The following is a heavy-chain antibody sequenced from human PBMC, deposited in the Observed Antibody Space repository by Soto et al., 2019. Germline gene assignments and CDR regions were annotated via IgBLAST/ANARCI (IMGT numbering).Heavy chain of an antibody. V-gene: IGHV3-23*01. D-gene: IGHD3-22*01. J-gene: IGHJ4*02. CDR1: GFTFSSYA. CDR2: ISGSGGST. Sequence: LRLSCAASGFTFSSYAMSWVRQAPGKGLEWVSAISGSGGSTYYADSVKGRFTISRDNSKNTLYLQMNSLRAEDTAVYYCAKDYYDSSGYYGGLFDYWGQGTLVTVSS. CDR3: AKDYYDSSGYYGGLFDY.